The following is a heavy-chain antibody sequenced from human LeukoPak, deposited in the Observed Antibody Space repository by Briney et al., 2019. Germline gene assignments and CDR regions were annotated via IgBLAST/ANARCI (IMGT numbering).Heavy chain of an antibody. V-gene: IGHV6-1*01. CDR2: TYYRSKWYN. D-gene: IGHD2-2*01. Sequence: SQTLSLTCAISGDSVSSNSAAWNWIRQSPSRGLEWLGRTYYRSKWYNDYAVSVKSRITINPDTSKNQFSLQLNSATPEDTAVYYCAREPGKYCSSTSCYGRTNYYYYYMDVWGKGTTVTVSS. CDR1: GDSVSSNSAA. CDR3: AREPGKYCSSTSCYGRTNYYYYYMDV. J-gene: IGHJ6*03.